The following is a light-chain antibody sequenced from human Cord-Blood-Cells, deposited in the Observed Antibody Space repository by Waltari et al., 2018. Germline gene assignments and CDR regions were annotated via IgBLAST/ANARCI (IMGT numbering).Light chain of an antibody. CDR2: DVS. CDR3: SSYTRSSTYV. V-gene: IGLV2-14*01. CDR1: SSDVGGYNY. J-gene: IGLJ1*01. Sequence: QSALTQPASVSGSPGQSITISCTGTSSDVGGYNYVSWYQQHPGKAPKLMIYDVSNRPSGLSNRFSGSKSGNTASLTISSLQAEDEADYYCSSYTRSSTYVFGTGTKVTVL.